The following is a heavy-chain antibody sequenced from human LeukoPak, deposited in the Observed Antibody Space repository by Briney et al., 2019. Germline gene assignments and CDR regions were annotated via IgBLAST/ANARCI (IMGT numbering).Heavy chain of an antibody. Sequence: SVKVSCKASGGTFSRYAFYRVRQPPAQGIEWMGRIFPILGRADYAQKFQGRVNITADNSTGTTYMELSSLRSEDTAVYYCARGLDYYGSGSYVDGMDVWGQGTTVTVSS. D-gene: IGHD3-10*01. CDR2: IFPILGRA. CDR3: ARGLDYYGSGSYVDGMDV. CDR1: GGTFSRYA. J-gene: IGHJ6*02. V-gene: IGHV1-69*04.